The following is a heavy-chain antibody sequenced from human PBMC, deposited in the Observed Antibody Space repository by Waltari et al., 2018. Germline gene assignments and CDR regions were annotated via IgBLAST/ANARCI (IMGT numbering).Heavy chain of an antibody. J-gene: IGHJ4*02. CDR3: AREKYSNYLYYFDY. Sequence: EVQLVESGGGLVKRGGSLRLSCAASGFSFSTYNMNWVRQSPGKRMEWVPYISGGGSYIYYADSVKGRFTISRDDAKNSLYLKMNSLRAEDTAVSYCAREKYSNYLYYFDYWGQGILVTVSS. CDR1: GFSFSTYN. CDR2: ISGGGSYI. D-gene: IGHD4-4*01. V-gene: IGHV3-21*01.